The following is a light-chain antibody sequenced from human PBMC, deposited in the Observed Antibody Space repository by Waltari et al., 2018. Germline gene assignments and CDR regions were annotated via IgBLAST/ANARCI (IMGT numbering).Light chain of an antibody. CDR1: SSDVGDFNS. CDR2: DVS. CDR3: SSFTTSSTLL. V-gene: IGLV2-14*03. J-gene: IGLJ2*01. Sequence: QSALTQPASVSASPGESITISCTATSSDVGDFNSVSWYQQHPNKDPKFMIYDVSNRPAGVFLLYSGSKSGNAASLTISGLQAEDESVYSCSSFTTSSTLLFGGGTKLTVL.